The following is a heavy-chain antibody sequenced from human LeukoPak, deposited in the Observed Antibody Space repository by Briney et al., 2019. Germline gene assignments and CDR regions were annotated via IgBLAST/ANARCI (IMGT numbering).Heavy chain of an antibody. Sequence: GGSLRLSCAASGFTFSSYSMTWVRQAPGKGLEWVSYISSISGTINYADSVKGRFTISGDNARNSLFLQMNSLRAEDTAVYYCARDHNYAFDYWGQGALVTVSS. J-gene: IGHJ4*02. D-gene: IGHD5-18*01. CDR3: ARDHNYAFDY. V-gene: IGHV3-48*01. CDR2: ISSISGTI. CDR1: GFTFSSYS.